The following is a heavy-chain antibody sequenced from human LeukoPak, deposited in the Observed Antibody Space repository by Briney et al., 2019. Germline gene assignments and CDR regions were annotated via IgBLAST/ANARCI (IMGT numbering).Heavy chain of an antibody. D-gene: IGHD1-26*01. CDR1: GGSISSGGYS. Sequence: PSETLSLTCAVSGGSISSGGYSWSWIRQPPGKGLEWIGYIYHSGSTYYNPSLKSRVTISVDRSKNQFSLKLSSVTAADTAVYSCAGSYSGWFAPWGKGTLVTVSS. CDR2: IYHSGST. V-gene: IGHV4-30-2*01. CDR3: AGSYSGWFAP. J-gene: IGHJ5*02.